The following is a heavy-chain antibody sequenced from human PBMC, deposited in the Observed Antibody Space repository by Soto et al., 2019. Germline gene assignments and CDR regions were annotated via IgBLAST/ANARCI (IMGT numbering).Heavy chain of an antibody. CDR3: ARRLYYDSSGFEGGGMDV. CDR2: IYHSGST. D-gene: IGHD3-22*01. J-gene: IGHJ6*02. CDR1: GGSISSSSYY. Sequence: SETLSLTCTVSGGSISSSSYYWGWIRQPPGKGLEWIGEIYHSGSTNYNPSLKSRVTISVDKSKNQFSLKLSSVTAADTAVYYCARRLYYDSSGFEGGGMDVWGQGTTVTVSS. V-gene: IGHV4-39*01.